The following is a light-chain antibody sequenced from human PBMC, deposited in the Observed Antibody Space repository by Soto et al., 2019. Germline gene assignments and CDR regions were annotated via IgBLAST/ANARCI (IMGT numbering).Light chain of an antibody. CDR1: QSVSSY. Sequence: EIVMTQSPATLSVSPGERATLSFRASQSVSSYLAWYQQKPGQAPRLLIYGAATRAAGIPARFSGRGSGTEFTLTISSLQSEDFGVYYCQQYNNWPGTFGQGTKVDI. CDR2: GAA. V-gene: IGKV3-15*01. J-gene: IGKJ1*01. CDR3: QQYNNWPGT.